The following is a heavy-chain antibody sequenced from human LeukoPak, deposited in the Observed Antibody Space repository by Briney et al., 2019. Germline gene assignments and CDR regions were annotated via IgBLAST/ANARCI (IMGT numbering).Heavy chain of an antibody. CDR1: GYTFTAYY. V-gene: IGHV1-2*02. CDR3: ARVKNYYDSSGYLYYFDT. CDR2: INPNSGGT. J-gene: IGHJ4*02. D-gene: IGHD3-22*01. Sequence: ASVKVSCKASGYTFTAYYIHWVRQAPGQGLEWMGWINPNSGGTNTAQKFQGRVTMTRDTSISTAYMELSSLRSGDTAVYYCARVKNYYDSSGYLYYFDTWGQGTLVTVSS.